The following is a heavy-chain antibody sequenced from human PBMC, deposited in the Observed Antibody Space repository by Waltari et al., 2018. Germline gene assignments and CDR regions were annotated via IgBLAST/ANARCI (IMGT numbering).Heavy chain of an antibody. V-gene: IGHV3-23*01. D-gene: IGHD4-4*01. J-gene: IGHJ1*01. CDR3: AKHSDYPEYFQH. CDR2: SLGRRGNT. Sequence: EVQLLESGGGLVQPGGSLSLSCTAPGFTLSAYSMTWVRQGPGKGRGWVASLGRRGNTYYAYSVKGRFIIAGDTSKNTLYLQMDSLRAEDTAVYYCAKHSDYPEYFQHWGQGTLVTVSS. CDR1: GFTLSAYS.